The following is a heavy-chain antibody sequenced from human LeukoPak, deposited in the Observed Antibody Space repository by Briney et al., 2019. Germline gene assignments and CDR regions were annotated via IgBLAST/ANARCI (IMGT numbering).Heavy chain of an antibody. Sequence: KSGGSLRLSCAASGFTFSSYNMNWVRQAPGKGLEWVSSISSSSSYIYYADSVKGRFTISRDNAKNSLYLQMNSLRAEGTAVYYCARDSYYGSGHHFDYWGQGTLVTVSS. D-gene: IGHD3-10*01. CDR1: GFTFSSYN. CDR3: ARDSYYGSGHHFDY. J-gene: IGHJ4*02. V-gene: IGHV3-21*01. CDR2: ISSSSSYI.